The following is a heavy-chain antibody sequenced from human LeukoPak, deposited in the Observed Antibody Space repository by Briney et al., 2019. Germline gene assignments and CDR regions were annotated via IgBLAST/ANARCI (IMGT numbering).Heavy chain of an antibody. CDR1: GDSITSSC. V-gene: IGHV4-59*08. Sequence: PSETLSLTCTVSGDSITSSCWSWIRQPPGKTLECLGYIYHTGDKMYNPSLRGRLTMSSDTSKNQVSLRLTSVTAADTAVYFCAKTARVPFHWGQGTLVTVSS. CDR2: IYHTGDK. CDR3: AKTARVPFH. D-gene: IGHD6-6*01. J-gene: IGHJ4*02.